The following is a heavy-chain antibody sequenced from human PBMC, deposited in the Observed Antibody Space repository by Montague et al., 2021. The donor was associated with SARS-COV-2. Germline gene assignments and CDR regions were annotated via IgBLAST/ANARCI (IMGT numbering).Heavy chain of an antibody. CDR3: ARDTRIAMLVVVTRYGLDV. CDR1: GGSISSSSYY. V-gene: IGHV4-39*07. Sequence: SETLSLTCTVSGGSISSSSYYWGWIRQPPGKGLEWIGSIYYTGSTYYXXXLKSRVTISVDTSKNQFSLKLSSVTAADTAVDYCARDTRIAMLVVVTRYGLDVWGQGTPVTVSS. J-gene: IGHJ6*02. CDR2: IYYTGST. D-gene: IGHD3-22*01.